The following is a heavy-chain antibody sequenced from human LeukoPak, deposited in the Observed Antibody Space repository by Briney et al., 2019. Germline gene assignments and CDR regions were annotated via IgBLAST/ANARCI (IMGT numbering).Heavy chain of an antibody. D-gene: IGHD1-26*01. CDR3: AKVRAPRQYYFDY. CDR1: GFTFSSYG. V-gene: IGHV3-23*01. Sequence: QTGGSLRLSCAASGFTFSSYGMHWVRQAPGKGLEWVSAISGSGGRTYYADSVKGRFTISRDNSKNTLYLQMNSLRAEDTAVYYCAKVRAPRQYYFDYWGQGTLVTVSS. CDR2: ISGSGGRT. J-gene: IGHJ4*02.